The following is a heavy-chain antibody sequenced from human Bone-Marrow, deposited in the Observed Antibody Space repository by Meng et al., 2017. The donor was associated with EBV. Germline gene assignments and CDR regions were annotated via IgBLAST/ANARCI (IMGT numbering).Heavy chain of an antibody. V-gene: IGHV1-69*01. CDR2: LIPMVGAP. D-gene: IGHD3-10*01. CDR1: GGNFRSDA. Sequence: VDFVQLGAEVKKPGSSVRFSASASGGNFRSDAGSWVRQAPGQGLEWMGGLIPMVGAPHYAQKFQGRVTIIADESTSTHSMELNSLRSEDTAMYYCASESGRGFTPDYWGQGTLVTVSS. CDR3: ASESGRGFTPDY. J-gene: IGHJ4*02.